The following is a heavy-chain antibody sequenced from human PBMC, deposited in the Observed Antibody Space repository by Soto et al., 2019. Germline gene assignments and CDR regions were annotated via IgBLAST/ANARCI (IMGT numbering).Heavy chain of an antibody. V-gene: IGHV1-69*06. CDR3: ARDFHCSSTSCYVFDP. CDR1: GGTFSSYA. CDR2: IIPIFGTA. D-gene: IGHD2-2*01. Sequence: GASVKVSCKASGGTFSSYAISWVRQAPGQGLEWMGGIIPIFGTANYAQKFQGRVTIPADKSTSTAYMELSSLRSEDTAAYYCARDFHCSSTSCYVFDPWGQGTLVTVSS. J-gene: IGHJ5*02.